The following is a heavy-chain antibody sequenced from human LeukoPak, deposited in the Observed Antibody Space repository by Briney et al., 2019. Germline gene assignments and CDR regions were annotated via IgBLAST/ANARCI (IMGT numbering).Heavy chain of an antibody. CDR2: IKQDGSEK. J-gene: IGHJ4*02. Sequence: GGSLRLSCAASGFTFSSYWMSWVRQAPGKGLEWVANIKQDGSEKYYVDSVKGRFTISRDNAKNSLYLQMNSLRAEDTAVYYCARDRGYDSDDYFDYWGQGTLVTVSS. D-gene: IGHD5-12*01. V-gene: IGHV3-7*03. CDR3: ARDRGYDSDDYFDY. CDR1: GFTFSSYW.